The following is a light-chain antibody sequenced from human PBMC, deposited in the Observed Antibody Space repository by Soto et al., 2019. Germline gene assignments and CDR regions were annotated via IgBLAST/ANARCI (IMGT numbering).Light chain of an antibody. Sequence: EIVLTQSPGTLSLSPGERATLSCRASQSISSSYLAWYQQKPGQAPRLLIYAASSRATGIPDRFSGSGSGTEFSLTISRLEPEDVAVYYCQQYGSSSYTFGQGTQLEIK. J-gene: IGKJ2*01. CDR3: QQYGSSSYT. CDR1: QSISSSY. V-gene: IGKV3-20*01. CDR2: AAS.